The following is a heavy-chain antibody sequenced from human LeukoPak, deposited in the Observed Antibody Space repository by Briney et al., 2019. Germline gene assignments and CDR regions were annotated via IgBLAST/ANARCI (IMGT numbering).Heavy chain of an antibody. D-gene: IGHD3-10*01. CDR2: IYWNDDK. Sequence: SGPTLVKPTQTLTLTCTFSGFSLSTTGVGVGWIRQPPGKALEWLAVIYWNDDKQYCPSLKSRLTIIKDTSKNQVVLTFTNMDPVDTATYCCARRLIRSYGSGSYNCFDPWGQGTLVTVSS. J-gene: IGHJ5*02. V-gene: IGHV2-5*01. CDR1: GFSLSTTGVG. CDR3: ARRLIRSYGSGSYNCFDP.